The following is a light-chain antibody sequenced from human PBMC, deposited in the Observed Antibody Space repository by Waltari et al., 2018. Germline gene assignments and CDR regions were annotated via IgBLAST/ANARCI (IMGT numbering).Light chain of an antibody. CDR2: DAS. V-gene: IGKV3-11*01. CDR1: QSVSSY. J-gene: IGKJ3*01. CDR3: QQRSNWPPNT. Sequence: EIVLTQSPATLSLSPGERATISCRASQSVSSYLAWYQQKPGQAPRLLIYDASNRATGIPARFSGSGSGTDFTLTISSLEPEDFAVYYCQQRSNWPPNTFGPGTKVDIK.